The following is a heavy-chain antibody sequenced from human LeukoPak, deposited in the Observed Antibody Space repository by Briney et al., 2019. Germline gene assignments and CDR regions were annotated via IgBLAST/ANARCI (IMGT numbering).Heavy chain of an antibody. D-gene: IGHD3-3*01. CDR1: VYIFTTYH. CDR3: ARSTDLFYFDY. Sequence: ASVTVSCKSSVYIFTTYHIHWVRQAPGKGLEWMGIINPRGGSTYYAQKFQGRVTMTRDTSTSTLYMELSSLRSEDTAVYYCARSTDLFYFDYWGQGTLVTVSS. CDR2: INPRGGST. V-gene: IGHV1-46*01. J-gene: IGHJ4*02.